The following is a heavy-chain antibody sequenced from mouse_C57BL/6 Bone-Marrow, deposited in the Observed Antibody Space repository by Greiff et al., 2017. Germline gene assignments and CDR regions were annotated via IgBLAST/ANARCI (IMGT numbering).Heavy chain of an antibody. V-gene: IGHV1-58*01. Sequence: VQLQQSGAELVRPGSSVKMSCKTSGYTFTSYGINWVKQRPGQGLEWIGYIYIGNGDTEYNEKFKGKATLTSDTSSSTAYMQLSSLTSEDSAFYFCARWGDYGAWFAYWGQGTLVTVSA. CDR2: IYIGNGDT. J-gene: IGHJ3*01. CDR1: GYTFTSYG. CDR3: ARWGDYGAWFAY. D-gene: IGHD2-13*01.